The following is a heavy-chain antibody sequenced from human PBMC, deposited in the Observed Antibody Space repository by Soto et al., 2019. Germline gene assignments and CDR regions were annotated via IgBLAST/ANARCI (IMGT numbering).Heavy chain of an antibody. V-gene: IGHV3-30-3*01. CDR3: ARDKVQGRVNYYDSSGYYYYYYYGMDV. CDR1: GFTFSSYA. J-gene: IGHJ6*02. CDR2: ISYDGSNK. D-gene: IGHD3-22*01. Sequence: GGSLRLSCAASGFTFSSYAMHSVRQAPGKGLEWVAVISYDGSNKYYADSVKGGFTISRDNSKNTLYLQINSLRAEDTAVYYCARDKVQGRVNYYDSSGYYYYYYYGMDVWGQGSTVTVSS.